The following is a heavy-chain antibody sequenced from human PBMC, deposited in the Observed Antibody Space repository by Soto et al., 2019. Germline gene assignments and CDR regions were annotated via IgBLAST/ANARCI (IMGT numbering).Heavy chain of an antibody. Sequence: QVQLQESGPGLVKPSQTLSLTCTVSGGSISSGDYYWSWIRQPPGKGLEWIGYIYYSGSTSYNPSLKSRVTIPVDTSKNQFSLKLSSVTDADAAVYYCARGLVPYDCWSGRERYYFDYWGQGTLVTVSS. CDR2: IYYSGST. D-gene: IGHD3-3*01. CDR1: GGSISSGDYY. CDR3: ARGLVPYDCWSGRERYYFDY. V-gene: IGHV4-30-4*01. J-gene: IGHJ4*01.